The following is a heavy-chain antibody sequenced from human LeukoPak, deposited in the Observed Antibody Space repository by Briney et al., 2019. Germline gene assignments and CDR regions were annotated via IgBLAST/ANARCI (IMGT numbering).Heavy chain of an antibody. CDR1: GFTFSSYW. Sequence: QPGGSLRLSCAASGFTFSSYWMHWVRQAPGKGLVWVSRINSDGSSTSYADSVKGRFTISRDNAKNTLYLQMNSLRAEDTAVYYCARVRARLGYFDYWGQGTLVTVSS. CDR2: INSDGSST. CDR3: ARVRARLGYFDY. D-gene: IGHD3-10*01. J-gene: IGHJ4*02. V-gene: IGHV3-74*01.